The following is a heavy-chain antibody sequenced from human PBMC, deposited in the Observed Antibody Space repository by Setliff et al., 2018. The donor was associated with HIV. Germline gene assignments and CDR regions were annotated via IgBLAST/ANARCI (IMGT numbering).Heavy chain of an antibody. CDR3: AQNYGWSMGY. V-gene: IGHV4-4*02. J-gene: IGHJ4*02. D-gene: IGHD2-8*02. CDR1: GDFVSRNC. CDR2: TCNGVAI. Sequence: SETLSLTCAVSGDFVSRNCWSWVRQSLEKGLEWIGETCNGVAINLNPFLRGRVIMSVDPPRNQFSLQEASVTAADTAVYHCAQNYGWSMGYWGQGVLVTVSS.